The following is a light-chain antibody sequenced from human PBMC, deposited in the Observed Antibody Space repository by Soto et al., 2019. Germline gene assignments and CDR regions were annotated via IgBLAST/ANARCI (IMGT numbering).Light chain of an antibody. CDR1: SSDVGGYNY. CDR3: NSYTTSSTDV. Sequence: QSVLTQPASVSGSPGQPITISCTGTSSDVGGYNYVSWYQQHPGKAPKVMIDDVSNRPSGVSHRFSGSKSGNTASLTISGLQAEDEADYYCNSYTTSSTDVFGTGTKLTVL. J-gene: IGLJ1*01. CDR2: DVS. V-gene: IGLV2-14*01.